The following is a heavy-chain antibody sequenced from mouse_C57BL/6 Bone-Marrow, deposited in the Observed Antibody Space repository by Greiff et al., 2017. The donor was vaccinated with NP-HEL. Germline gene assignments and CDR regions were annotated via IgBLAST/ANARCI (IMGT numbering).Heavy chain of an antibody. J-gene: IGHJ4*01. D-gene: IGHD1-1*01. CDR3: VRKGYYGIYAMDY. CDR2: IRSKSNNYAT. CDR1: GFSFNTYA. V-gene: IGHV10-1*01. Sequence: EVKLQESGGGLVQPKGSLKLSCAASGFSFNTYAMNWVRQAPGKGLEWVARIRSKSNNYATYYADSVKDRFTISRDDSESMLYLQMNNLKTEDTAMYYCVRKGYYGIYAMDYWGQGTSVTVSS.